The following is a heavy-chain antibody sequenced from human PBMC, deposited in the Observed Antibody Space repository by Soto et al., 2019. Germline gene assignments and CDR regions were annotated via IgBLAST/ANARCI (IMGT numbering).Heavy chain of an antibody. V-gene: IGHV3-30*18. J-gene: IGHJ4*02. CDR3: AKGAPPDY. Sequence: QVQLVESGGGVVQPGRSLRLSCEASGFTFSSYGMHWVRQDPGKGLEWVAVISYDGSNKYYADSVKGRFTISRDNSKNTLYLQMNSLRAEDMAVYYCAKGAPPDYLGQGTLVTVSS. CDR1: GFTFSSYG. CDR2: ISYDGSNK.